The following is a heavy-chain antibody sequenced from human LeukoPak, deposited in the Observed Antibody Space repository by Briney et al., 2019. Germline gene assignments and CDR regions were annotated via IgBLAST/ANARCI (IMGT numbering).Heavy chain of an antibody. CDR1: GFTFSSYG. V-gene: IGHV3-30*18. Sequence: PGGSLRLPCAASGFTFSSYGMHWVRQAPGKGLEWVAVISYDGSNKYYADSVKGRFTISRDNSKTTLYLPMNSLRAEDTAVYYCAKTGGDCCYYYMDVWGKGTTVTVSS. J-gene: IGHJ6*03. D-gene: IGHD2-21*02. CDR2: ISYDGSNK. CDR3: AKTGGDCCYYYMDV.